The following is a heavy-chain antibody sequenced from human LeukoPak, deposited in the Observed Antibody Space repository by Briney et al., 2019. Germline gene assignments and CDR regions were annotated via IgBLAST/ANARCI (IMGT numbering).Heavy chain of an antibody. V-gene: IGHV1-2*02. Sequence: ASVTVSCKASGYTFTVYYMHWVRQAPGQGLEWMGWINPNSGGTNYAQKFQGRVTMTRDTSISTAYMELSRLRSDDTAVYYCAREASSSWSNWFDPWGQGTLVTVSS. D-gene: IGHD6-13*01. CDR1: GYTFTVYY. J-gene: IGHJ5*02. CDR2: INPNSGGT. CDR3: AREASSSWSNWFDP.